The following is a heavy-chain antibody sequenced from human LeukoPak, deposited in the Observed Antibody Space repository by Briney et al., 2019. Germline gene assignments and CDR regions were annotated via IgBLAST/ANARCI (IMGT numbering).Heavy chain of an antibody. J-gene: IGHJ3*02. CDR3: ARAQYYDYVWGSYRTPPRDI. V-gene: IGHV1-18*04. CDR1: GYTFTSYG. D-gene: IGHD3-16*02. CDR2: ITAYNGNT. Sequence: ASVKGSCKAPGYTFTSYGISWVRQAPGQGLVRMGWITAYNGNTNYAQKLQGRVTMTTDTSTSTAYMELRSLRSDDTAVYYCARAQYYDYVWGSYRTPPRDIWGQGTMVTVSS.